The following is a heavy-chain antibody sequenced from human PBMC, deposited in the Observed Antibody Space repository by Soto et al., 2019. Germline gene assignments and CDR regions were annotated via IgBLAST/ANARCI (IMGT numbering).Heavy chain of an antibody. Sequence: GGSLRLSCAASGFTFSSYGMHWVRQAPGKGLEWVAVIWYDGSNKYYADSVKGRFTISRDNSKNTLYLQMNSLRAEDTAVYYCEREHDYYGMDVWGQGTTVTVSS. J-gene: IGHJ6*02. CDR2: IWYDGSNK. CDR3: EREHDYYGMDV. CDR1: GFTFSSYG. V-gene: IGHV3-33*01.